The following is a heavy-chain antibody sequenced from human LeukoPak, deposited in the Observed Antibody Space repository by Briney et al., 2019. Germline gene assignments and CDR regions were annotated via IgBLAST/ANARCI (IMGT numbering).Heavy chain of an antibody. CDR1: GFTFSSYA. CDR2: ISYDGSNK. D-gene: IGHD5-24*01. CDR3: ARGGDGYNLDY. J-gene: IGHJ4*02. V-gene: IGHV3-30*04. Sequence: SGGSLRLSCAASGFTFSSYAMHWVRQAPGKGLEWVAVISYDGSNKYYADSVKGRFTISRDSSKNTLYLQMNSLRAEDTAVYYCARGGDGYNLDYWGQGTLVTVSS.